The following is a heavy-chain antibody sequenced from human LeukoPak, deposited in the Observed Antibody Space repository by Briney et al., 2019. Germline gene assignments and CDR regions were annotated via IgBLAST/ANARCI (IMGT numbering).Heavy chain of an antibody. CDR2: IYYSGST. CDR1: GGSISSGGYY. CDR3: ARVITEYQLHYFDY. Sequence: SETVSLTCTVSGGSISSGGYYWSWIRQHPGKGLEWIGYIYYSGSTYYNPSLKSRVTISVDTSKNQFSLKLSSVTAADTAVYYCARVITEYQLHYFDYWGQGTLVTVSS. D-gene: IGHD2-2*01. J-gene: IGHJ4*02. V-gene: IGHV4-31*03.